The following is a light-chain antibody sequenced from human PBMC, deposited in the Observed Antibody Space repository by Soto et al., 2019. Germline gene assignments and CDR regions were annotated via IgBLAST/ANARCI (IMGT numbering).Light chain of an antibody. CDR1: QSISSW. CDR2: DAS. Sequence: DIQMTQSPATLSASVGDRVTITCRASQSISSWLAWYQQKPGEAPKLLIYDASSLQSGVPLRFSGSGSETEFTLSISSLQPDDFATYYCQQYNTYPWTFGQGTKVDIK. J-gene: IGKJ1*01. V-gene: IGKV1-5*01. CDR3: QQYNTYPWT.